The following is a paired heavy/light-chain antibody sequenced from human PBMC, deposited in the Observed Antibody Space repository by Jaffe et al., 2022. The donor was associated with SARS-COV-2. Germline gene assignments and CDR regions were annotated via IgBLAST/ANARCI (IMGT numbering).Heavy chain of an antibody. CDR2: FWQGRNSQ. Sequence: QELLVESGGGVVQPGRSLRLSCATSHFTFISHGIHWVRQAPGKGLEWVALFWQGRNSQHYADSVKGRFTISRDTSTSTLYLEMNSLRAEDTAIYYCVKGFSSTWVNYFQSWGQGTLVTVSS. J-gene: IGHJ1*01. V-gene: IGHV3-33*06. D-gene: IGHD6-13*01. CDR3: VKGFSSTWVNYFQS. CDR1: HFTFISHG.
Light chain of an antibody. CDR3: HQSHSFPLT. CDR1: QGVDSW. V-gene: IGKV1-12*01. Sequence: DIQMTQSPSSVAASVGDRVTITCRASQGVDSWLAWYQQRPGEAPKLLIYGVSTLQSGVPSRFSGSGSGTDFTLTISNLQPEDFATYYCHQSHSFPLTFGGGTKVHIK. CDR2: GVS. J-gene: IGKJ4*01.